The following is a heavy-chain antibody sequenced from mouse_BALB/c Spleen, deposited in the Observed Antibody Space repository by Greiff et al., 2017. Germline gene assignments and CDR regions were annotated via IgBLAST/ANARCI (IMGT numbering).Heavy chain of an antibody. V-gene: IGHV5-17*02. CDR1: GFTFSSFG. CDR3: ASSACYYGNCNYYAMDY. Sequence: EVQLVESGGGLVQPGGSRKLSCAASGFTFSSFGMHWVRQAPEQGLEWVAYISRGSSTNYYADTVKGRCTISRDNPKNTLFLQMTSLRSEDTAMYYCASSACYYGNCNYYAMDYWGQGTSVTVSS. CDR2: ISRGSSTN. D-gene: IGHD2-1*01. J-gene: IGHJ4*01.